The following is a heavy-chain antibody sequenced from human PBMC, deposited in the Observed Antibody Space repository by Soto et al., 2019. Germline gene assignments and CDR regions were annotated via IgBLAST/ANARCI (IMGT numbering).Heavy chain of an antibody. CDR1: GYTFTGYY. CDR3: ARDRGVRGARLGMDV. Sequence: QVQLVQSGAEVKKPGASVKVSCKASGYTFTGYYMHWVRQAPGQGLEWMGWINPNSGGTNYAQKFQGWVTMTRDTSISTAYMELSSLRSDDTAVYYCARDRGVRGARLGMDVWGQGTTVTVSS. J-gene: IGHJ6*02. CDR2: INPNSGGT. V-gene: IGHV1-2*04. D-gene: IGHD3-10*01.